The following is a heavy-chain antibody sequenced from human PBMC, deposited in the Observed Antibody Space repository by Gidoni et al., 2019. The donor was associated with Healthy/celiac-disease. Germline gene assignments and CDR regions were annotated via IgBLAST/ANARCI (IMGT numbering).Heavy chain of an antibody. D-gene: IGHD6-13*01. V-gene: IGHV3-23*01. CDR1: GFTFRSYA. J-gene: IGHJ6*02. Sequence: EVQLLVSGRGLVQPGGSLRLSCAASGFTFRSYAMSWVRQAPGTGLEGVSAISGSGGSTYYADSVKGRFTINRDNSKNTLYLKMNSLRAEDTAVYYCAKVLIAAAGTSNYYYGMDVWGQGTTVTVSS. CDR2: ISGSGGST. CDR3: AKVLIAAAGTSNYYYGMDV.